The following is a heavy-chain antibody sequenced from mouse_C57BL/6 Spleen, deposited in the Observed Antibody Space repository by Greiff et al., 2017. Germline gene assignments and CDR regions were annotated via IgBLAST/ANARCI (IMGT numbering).Heavy chain of an antibody. CDR3: ARSFITTVVGDY. D-gene: IGHD1-1*01. V-gene: IGHV1-22*01. Sequence: EVQLQQSGPELVKPGASVKMSCKASGYTFTDYNMHWVKQSHGKSLEWIGYINPNNGGTSYNQKFKGKATLTVNKSSSTAYMELRSLTSEDSAVYYCARSFITTVVGDYWGQGTTLTVSS. CDR1: GYTFTDYN. J-gene: IGHJ2*01. CDR2: INPNNGGT.